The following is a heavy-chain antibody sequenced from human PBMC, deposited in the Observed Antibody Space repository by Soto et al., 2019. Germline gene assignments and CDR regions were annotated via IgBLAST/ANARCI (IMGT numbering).Heavy chain of an antibody. Sequence: QVQLQQWGAGLLKPSETLSLTCAVYGGSFSGYYWSWIRQPPGKGLEWIGEINHSGSTNYNPSLKSRVTISVDTSKNQFSRKLSSVTAADTAVYYCARSVSGGMDVWGQGTTVTVSS. CDR1: GGSFSGYY. CDR2: INHSGST. CDR3: ARSVSGGMDV. J-gene: IGHJ6*02. D-gene: IGHD2-8*01. V-gene: IGHV4-34*01.